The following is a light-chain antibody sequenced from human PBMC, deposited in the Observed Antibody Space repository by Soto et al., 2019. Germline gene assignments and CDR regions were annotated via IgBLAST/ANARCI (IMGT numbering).Light chain of an antibody. CDR2: GAS. CDR1: QDISNK. Sequence: TQSPATLSVSPGERVTLSCRASQDISNKLAWYQQKPGQAPRLLIYGASLRATGIPGRFTGSGSGTEFAPTIRVLQSKDLATYYCQQNNRCFSTTFGQGTRLEI. J-gene: IGKJ5*01. CDR3: QQNNRCFSTT. V-gene: IGKV3D-15*03.